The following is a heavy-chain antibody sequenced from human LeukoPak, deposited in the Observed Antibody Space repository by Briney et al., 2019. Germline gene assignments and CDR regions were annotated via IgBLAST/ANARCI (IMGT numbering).Heavy chain of an antibody. CDR1: GGSISGSSYY. CDR3: ARRRGGYMDY. CDR2: IYYSGST. V-gene: IGHV4-39*01. J-gene: IGHJ4*02. Sequence: SETLSLTCTVSGGSISGSSYYWGWIRQPPGKGLEWIGSIYYSGSTYYNPSLKSRVTISVDTSKNQFSLKLSSVTAADTAVYYCARRRGGYMDYWGQGTLVTVSS. D-gene: IGHD2-15*01.